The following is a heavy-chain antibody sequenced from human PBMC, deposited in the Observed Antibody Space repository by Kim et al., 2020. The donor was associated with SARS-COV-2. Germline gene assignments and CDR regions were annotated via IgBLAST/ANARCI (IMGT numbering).Heavy chain of an antibody. Sequence: GGSLRLSCAVSGFSLTTYWMHWVRQVPGKGLVWVSRINEDGSIINYADAVKGRFTISRDNAKNTLYLQMSRLIAEDTAVYYCALDLGGLYTYWGQGSLVT. V-gene: IGHV3-74*01. CDR3: ALDLGGLYTY. D-gene: IGHD2-15*01. J-gene: IGHJ4*02. CDR2: INEDGSII. CDR1: GFSLTTYW.